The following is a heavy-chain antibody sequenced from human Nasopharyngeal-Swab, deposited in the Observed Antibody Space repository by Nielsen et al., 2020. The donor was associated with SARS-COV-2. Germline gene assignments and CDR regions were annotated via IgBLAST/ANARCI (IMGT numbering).Heavy chain of an antibody. J-gene: IGHJ6*02. CDR1: GFTFSSYD. CDR2: IGTAGDT. CDR3: AKDRDSGDDSEEYYHYYGMDV. Sequence: GESLKISCAASGFTFSSYDMHWVRQATGKGLEWVSAIGTAGDTYYPGSVKGRFTISRENAKNSLYLQMNSLRAEDTAIYYCAKDRDSGDDSEEYYHYYGMDVWGQGAPVTVSS. V-gene: IGHV3-13*01. D-gene: IGHD5-12*01.